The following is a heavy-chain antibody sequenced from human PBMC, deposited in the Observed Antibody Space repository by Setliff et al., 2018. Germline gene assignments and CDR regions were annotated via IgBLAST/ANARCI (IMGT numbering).Heavy chain of an antibody. V-gene: IGHV4-34*01. D-gene: IGHD6-6*01. CDR2: INHTGST. CDR1: GGSFSGYY. J-gene: IGHJ3*02. CDR3: ASPSSIIVPAVGSDVFNS. Sequence: PSETLSLTCAVYGGSFSGYYWSWIRQPPGKGLEWIGEINHTGSTNYKMSLKSRVTISVDTSKNQFSLKLTSVTAADTAVYYCASPSSIIVPAVGSDVFNSWGQGTMVTVAS.